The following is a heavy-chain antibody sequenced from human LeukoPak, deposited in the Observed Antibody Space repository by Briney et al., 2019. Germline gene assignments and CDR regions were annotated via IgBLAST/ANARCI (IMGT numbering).Heavy chain of an antibody. CDR3: AKAQRLSYYMDV. CDR1: GFTFSSYG. J-gene: IGHJ6*03. D-gene: IGHD6-25*01. Sequence: GGSLRLSCAASGFTFSSYGMHWVRQAPGKGLEWVAFIRYDGSNKYYADSVKGRFTISRDNSKNTLYLQMNSLRAEDTAVYYCAKAQRLSYYMDVWGKGTTVTISS. CDR2: IRYDGSNK. V-gene: IGHV3-30*02.